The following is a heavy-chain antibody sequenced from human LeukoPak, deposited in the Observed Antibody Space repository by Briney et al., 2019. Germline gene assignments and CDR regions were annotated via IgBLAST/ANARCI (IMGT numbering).Heavy chain of an antibody. CDR2: INHSGST. V-gene: IGHV4-34*01. D-gene: IGHD5-24*01. CDR3: ARGRMKDGLDY. J-gene: IGHJ4*02. Sequence: SETLSLTCAVYGGSFSGYYWSWIRQPPGKGLEWIGEINHSGSTNYNPSLKSRVTISVDTSKNQFSLKLSSVTAADTAVYYCARGRMKDGLDYWGQGTLVTVS. CDR1: GGSFSGYY.